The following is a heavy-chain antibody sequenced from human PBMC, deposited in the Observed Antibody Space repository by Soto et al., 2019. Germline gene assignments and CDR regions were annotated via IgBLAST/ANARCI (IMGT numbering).Heavy chain of an antibody. J-gene: IGHJ6*02. D-gene: IGHD3-10*01. CDR2: MNPNSGDT. Sequence: ASVKVSCKTSGYTFSTYDINWVRQAPGQGLEWMGWMNPNSGDTGYAQKFLGRLTMTRDSSIRTVHMELSSLNSEDTAVYYCARVNYYGSGSYQDFFYVFALVVWGQGTTVTV. CDR1: GYTFSTYD. V-gene: IGHV1-8*01. CDR3: ARVNYYGSGSYQDFFYVFALVV.